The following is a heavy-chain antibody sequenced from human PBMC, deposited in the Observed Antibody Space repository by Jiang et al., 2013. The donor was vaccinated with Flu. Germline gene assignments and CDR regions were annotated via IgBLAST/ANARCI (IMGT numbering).Heavy chain of an antibody. CDR3: ARDGYYDSSGYYIGY. D-gene: IGHD3-22*01. Sequence: ANIKQDGSEKYYVDSVKGRFTISRDNAKNSLYLQMNSLRAEDTAVYYCARDGYYDSSGYYIGYWGQGTLVTVSS. J-gene: IGHJ4*02. V-gene: IGHV3-7*03. CDR2: IKQDGSEK.